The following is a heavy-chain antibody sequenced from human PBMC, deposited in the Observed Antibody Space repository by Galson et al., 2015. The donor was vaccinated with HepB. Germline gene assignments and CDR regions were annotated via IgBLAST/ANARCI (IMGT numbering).Heavy chain of an antibody. D-gene: IGHD5-24*01. CDR1: GFSLSNATMG. V-gene: IGHV2-26*01. CDR2: IFSNDEK. J-gene: IGHJ4*02. Sequence: PALVKPTQTLTLTCTVSGFSLSNATMGVSWIRQPPGKSLEWLAHIFSNDEKSYSASLESRLTISKDTSKNQVVLTMTNMDPEDTATYYCARDGGLERSHFKTYFDYWGRGTRVSVSS. CDR3: ARDGGLERSHFKTYFDY.